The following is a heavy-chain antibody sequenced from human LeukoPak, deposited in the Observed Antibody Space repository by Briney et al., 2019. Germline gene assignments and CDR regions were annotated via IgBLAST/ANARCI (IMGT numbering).Heavy chain of an antibody. CDR2: ISYDGSNK. D-gene: IGHD6-13*01. CDR3: ANLRAAAVIGDSFDY. J-gene: IGHJ4*02. Sequence: PGGSLRLSCAASGFTFSSYAMHWVRQAPGKGLEWVAVISYDGSNKYYADSVKGRFTISRDNSKNTLYLQMISLRGEDTAVYYCANLRAAAVIGDSFDYWGQGTQVTVSS. CDR1: GFTFSSYA. V-gene: IGHV3-30-3*01.